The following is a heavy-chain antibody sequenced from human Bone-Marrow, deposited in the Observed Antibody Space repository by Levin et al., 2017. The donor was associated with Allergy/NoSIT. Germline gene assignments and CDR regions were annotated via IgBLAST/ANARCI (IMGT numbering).Heavy chain of an antibody. CDR1: GVTRNNYT. V-gene: IGHV3-21*04. J-gene: IGHJ6*02. D-gene: IGHD5-18*01. CDR2: INSNSAYI. Sequence: GGSLRLSCAVSGVTRNNYTLTWVRQPPGKGLEWVSSINSNSAYIHYGDSVKGRFTISRDDSKKLLFLQMNSLRDEDTATYYCASRLTASGGLDVWGHGTTVTVAS. CDR3: ASRLTASGGLDV.